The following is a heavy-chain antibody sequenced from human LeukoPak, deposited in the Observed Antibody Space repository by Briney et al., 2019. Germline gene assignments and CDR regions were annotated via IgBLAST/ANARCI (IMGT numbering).Heavy chain of an antibody. CDR2: ISGPGSST. Sequence: GGSLRLSCAASGFTFSNYAMSWVRQAPGKGLEWVSTISGPGSSTYSADSVKGRFTISRDNSKNTLYLQMHSLRAEDTAIYYCAKPSRDFDSSGYSHFGYWGQGTLVTVSS. J-gene: IGHJ4*02. CDR3: AKPSRDFDSSGYSHFGY. CDR1: GFTFSNYA. D-gene: IGHD3-22*01. V-gene: IGHV3-23*01.